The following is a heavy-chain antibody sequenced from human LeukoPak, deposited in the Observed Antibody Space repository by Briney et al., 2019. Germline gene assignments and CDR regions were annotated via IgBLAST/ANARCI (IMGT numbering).Heavy chain of an antibody. Sequence: PGGSLKLSCAASGFSFSGSAMHWVRQASGKGLEWVGRIRSKANSYATAYAASVKGRFTISRDDSKNTAYLQMNSLKTEDTAVYYCIKGWELPNWLDPWGQGTLVTVSS. CDR2: IRSKANSYAT. J-gene: IGHJ5*02. CDR3: IKGWELPNWLDP. V-gene: IGHV3-73*01. D-gene: IGHD1-7*01. CDR1: GFSFSGSA.